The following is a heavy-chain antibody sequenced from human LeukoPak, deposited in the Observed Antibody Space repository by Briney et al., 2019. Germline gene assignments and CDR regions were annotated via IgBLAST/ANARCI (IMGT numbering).Heavy chain of an antibody. CDR2: IRHDGSDK. J-gene: IGHJ4*02. D-gene: IGHD3-9*01. CDR1: GFTFSSYY. CDR3: ATAYDILTGSDLYFDY. V-gene: IGHV3-30*02. Sequence: GGSLRLSCAASGFTFSSYYLHWVRQAPGKGLEWVAFIRHDGSDKYYADSVKGRFTVSRDNAKNSLYLQMNSLRAEDTALYNCATAYDILTGSDLYFDYWGQGTLVTVSS.